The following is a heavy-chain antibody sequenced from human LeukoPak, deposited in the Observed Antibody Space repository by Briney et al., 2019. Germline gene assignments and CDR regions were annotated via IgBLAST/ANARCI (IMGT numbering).Heavy chain of an antibody. CDR1: GFTFSSYG. CDR3: AGYYYYYMDV. J-gene: IGHJ6*03. Sequence: PGGSLRLSCAASGFTFSSYGMHWVSQAPGKGLEWVAFIRYDGSNKYYADSVKGRFTISRDNSKNTLYLQMNSLRAEDTAVYYCAGYYYYYMDVWGKGTTVTISS. CDR2: IRYDGSNK. V-gene: IGHV3-30*02.